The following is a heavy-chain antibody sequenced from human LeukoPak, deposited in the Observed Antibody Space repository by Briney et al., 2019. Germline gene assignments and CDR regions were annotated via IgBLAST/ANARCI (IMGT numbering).Heavy chain of an antibody. CDR2: IIPIFGTA. Sequence: SVKVSCKASGYTFTSYDINWVRQAPGQGLEWMGGIIPIFGTANYAQKFQGRVTITTDESTSTAYMELSSLRSEDTAVYYCASCGYSYGSGYYFDYWGQGTLVTVSS. J-gene: IGHJ4*02. V-gene: IGHV1-69*05. D-gene: IGHD5-18*01. CDR3: ASCGYSYGSGYYFDY. CDR1: GYTFTSYD.